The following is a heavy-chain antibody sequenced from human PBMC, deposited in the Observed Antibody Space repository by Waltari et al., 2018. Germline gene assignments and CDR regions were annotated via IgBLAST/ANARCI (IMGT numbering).Heavy chain of an antibody. V-gene: IGHV4-30-4*08. J-gene: IGHJ3*02. CDR1: GGSISSGAYS. CDR2: IYYSGST. Sequence: QVQLQESGPGLVKPSQTLSLPCTVSGGSISSGAYSCSWLRQPPGKGLEWIGYIYYSGSTYYNPSLKSRVTISVDTSKNQFSLKLSSVTAADTAVYYCARGIVVAPRGAFDIWGQGTMVTVSS. CDR3: ARGIVVAPRGAFDI. D-gene: IGHD2-2*01.